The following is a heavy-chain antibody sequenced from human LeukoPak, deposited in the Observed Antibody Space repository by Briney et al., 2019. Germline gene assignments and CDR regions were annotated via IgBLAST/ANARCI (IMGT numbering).Heavy chain of an antibody. CDR1: GYTFSSYY. D-gene: IGHD1-1*01. Sequence: ASVKVSCKASGYTFSSYYMHWVRQAPEQGLEWMGVISPSGGSTSYAQRFQGRVTMTRDTSTSTFYMELSSLRSEDTAVYYCARHSLPGTTPFDYWGQGTLVTVSS. J-gene: IGHJ4*02. V-gene: IGHV1-46*01. CDR2: ISPSGGST. CDR3: ARHSLPGTTPFDY.